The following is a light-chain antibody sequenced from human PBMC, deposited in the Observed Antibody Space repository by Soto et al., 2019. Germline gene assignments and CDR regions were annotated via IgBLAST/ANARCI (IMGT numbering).Light chain of an antibody. Sequence: EIVLTQSPGTLSLSPGERAILSCRASQSVSSSYLAWYQQKPGQAPRLLIYGASSRATGIPDSFSGSGSGADVTLTISRVEPEDFAVYYCQHYGSSPPYTFGQGTKLEIK. V-gene: IGKV3-20*01. CDR2: GAS. J-gene: IGKJ2*01. CDR1: QSVSSSY. CDR3: QHYGSSPPYT.